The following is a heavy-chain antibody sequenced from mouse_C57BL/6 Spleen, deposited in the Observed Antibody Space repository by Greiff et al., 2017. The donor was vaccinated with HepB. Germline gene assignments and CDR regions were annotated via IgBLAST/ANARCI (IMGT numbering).Heavy chain of an antibody. CDR2: IDPSDSET. J-gene: IGHJ4*01. V-gene: IGHV1-52*01. CDR1: GYTFTSYW. D-gene: IGHD2-3*01. Sequence: QVQLQQSGAELVRPGSSVKLSCKASGYTFTSYWMHWVKQRPIQGLEWIGNIDPSDSETHYNQKFKDKATLTVDKSSSTAYMQLSSLTSEDSAVYYCARNDGYYVNAMDYWGQGTSVTVSS. CDR3: ARNDGYYVNAMDY.